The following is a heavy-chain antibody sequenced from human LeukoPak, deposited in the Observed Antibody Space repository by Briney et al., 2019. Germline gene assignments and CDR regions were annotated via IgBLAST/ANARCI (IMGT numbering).Heavy chain of an antibody. CDR2: ISGGGAST. CDR3: AKGGSSWSRWDY. CDR1: GFTFSRSW. J-gene: IGHJ4*02. V-gene: IGHV3-23*01. Sequence: GGSLRLSCADSGFTFSRSWMSWVRQAPGKGLEWVSTISGGGASTYYADSVQGRFTISRDNSKNTVYLQMNSLRDEDTAVYYCAKGGSSWSRWDYWGQGTLVTVSS. D-gene: IGHD6-13*01.